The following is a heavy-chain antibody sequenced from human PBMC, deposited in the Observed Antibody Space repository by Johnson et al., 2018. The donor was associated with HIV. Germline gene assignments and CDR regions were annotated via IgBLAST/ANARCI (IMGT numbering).Heavy chain of an antibody. V-gene: IGHV3-11*04. J-gene: IGHJ3*02. D-gene: IGHD3-22*01. CDR1: GFTFSDFY. CDR2: ISTTGTTI. CDR3: AKETRDSRSALDI. Sequence: QVQLVESGGGVVQPGGSLRLSCAASGFTFSDFYMSWIRQAPGRGLEWISYISTTGTTIYYAESVKGRFTISRDNSKKTLFLQMNNLRAEDTAVYFCAKETRDSRSALDIWGQGTMVTVSS.